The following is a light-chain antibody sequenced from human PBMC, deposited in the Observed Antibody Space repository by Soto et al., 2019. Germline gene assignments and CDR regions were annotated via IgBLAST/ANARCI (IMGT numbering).Light chain of an antibody. J-gene: IGKJ1*01. CDR3: QPYGSSPWT. CDR1: QSVSSSY. V-gene: IGKV3-20*01. CDR2: GAS. Sequence: EIVLTQSPGTLSLSPGERATLSCRASQSVSSSYLAWYQQKPGQAPRLLIYGASSRATAIPDRFSGRGSGTDFTLTITTLEPEDLAVYYCQPYGSSPWTFGQGTKVDIK.